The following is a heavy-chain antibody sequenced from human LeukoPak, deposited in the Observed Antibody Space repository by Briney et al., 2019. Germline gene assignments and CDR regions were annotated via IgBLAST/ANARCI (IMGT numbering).Heavy chain of an antibody. Sequence: SETLSLTCTVSGGSISSSDYYWGWIRQPPGKGVEWIGNIYYTGSSSYNSSLKSRVTISVDTSKNQFSLQLSSVTAADTAVYYCARENYCTNGVCWAFDPWGQGTLVTVSS. CDR1: GGSISSSDYY. D-gene: IGHD2-8*01. CDR2: IYYTGSS. CDR3: ARENYCTNGVCWAFDP. V-gene: IGHV4-39*07. J-gene: IGHJ5*02.